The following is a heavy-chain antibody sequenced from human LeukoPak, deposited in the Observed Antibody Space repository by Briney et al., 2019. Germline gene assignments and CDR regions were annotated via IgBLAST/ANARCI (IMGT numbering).Heavy chain of an antibody. Sequence: GGSLRLSCAASGFTFSSYVMSWVRQAPGKGLEWVSAITGGGGSTYYADSVKGRFTISRDNSKNTLYLQINSLRAEDTALYYCAKEVQQWLGSHSDYWGQGTLVTVSS. V-gene: IGHV3-23*01. CDR2: ITGGGGST. CDR3: AKEVQQWLGSHSDY. D-gene: IGHD6-19*01. CDR1: GFTFSSYV. J-gene: IGHJ4*02.